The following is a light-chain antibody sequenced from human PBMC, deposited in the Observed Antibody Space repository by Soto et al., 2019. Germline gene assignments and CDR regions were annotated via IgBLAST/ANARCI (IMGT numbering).Light chain of an antibody. CDR2: GAS. CDR1: QSVSNDF. Sequence: EIVLTQSPGILSLSPGQRVTLSCRASQSVSNDFLAWYQQKPGQPPRLLIYGASTRATDVPDRFSGSGSGADFTLTISRLEPEDFAVYYCQQYGSSPPRTFGQGTKVEMK. V-gene: IGKV3-20*01. J-gene: IGKJ1*01. CDR3: QQYGSSPPRT.